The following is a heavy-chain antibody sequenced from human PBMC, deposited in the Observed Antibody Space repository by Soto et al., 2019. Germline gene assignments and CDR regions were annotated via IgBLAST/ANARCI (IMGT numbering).Heavy chain of an antibody. CDR2: IIPVFGTP. J-gene: IGHJ4*02. CDR1: GYIFKNYA. CDR3: ARHLHDYVWGSYRH. V-gene: IGHV1-69*13. D-gene: IGHD3-16*02. Sequence: ASVKVSCKSSGYIFKNYAVTWLRQAPGQGLEWMGGIIPVFGTPDYSQKFRGRVTITADESTSTVYMELRSLTSEDTAVYYCARHLHDYVWGSYRHWGQGTLVTVSS.